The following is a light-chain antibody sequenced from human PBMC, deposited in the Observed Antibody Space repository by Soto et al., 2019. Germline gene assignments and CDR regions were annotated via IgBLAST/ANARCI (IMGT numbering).Light chain of an antibody. CDR2: DVS. Sequence: QSALTQPASVSGSPGQSITISCTGTSSDVGGYNFVSWYQQHPGKAPKLMIYDVSSRPSGVSNRFSGSKSGNTASLTISGLQAEDEADYSCSSYTSGNTVVVFGGGTKLTVL. CDR3: SSYTSGNTVVV. J-gene: IGLJ2*01. CDR1: SSDVGGYNF. V-gene: IGLV2-14*01.